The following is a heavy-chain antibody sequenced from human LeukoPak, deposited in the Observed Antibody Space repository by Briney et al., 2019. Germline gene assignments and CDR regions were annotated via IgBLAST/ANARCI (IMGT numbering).Heavy chain of an antibody. Sequence: GGSLRLSCAASGFTFSRCWMSWVRQAPGKGLEWVANIKQDESEKYYVDSVKGRFTISRDNAKNSLYLQMNSLRAEDTAVYYCARVDMDDQSQYRPFDYWGQGTLVTVSS. CDR2: IKQDESEK. J-gene: IGHJ4*02. V-gene: IGHV3-7*04. D-gene: IGHD3-16*02. CDR1: GFTFSRCW. CDR3: ARVDMDDQSQYRPFDY.